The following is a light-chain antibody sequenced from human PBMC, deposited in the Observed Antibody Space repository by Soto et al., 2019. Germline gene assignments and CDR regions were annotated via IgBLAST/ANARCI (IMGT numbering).Light chain of an antibody. Sequence: DIQMTQSPSTLSASVGDRVTITCRASQSISSSLAWYQQRPGKAPNLLIYKASSLQTGVPSRFSGSGSGTEFTLTIISLQPDDSATYYCQEYSSYLSTFGQGTKLEIK. V-gene: IGKV1-5*03. CDR1: QSISSS. CDR2: KAS. J-gene: IGKJ2*01. CDR3: QEYSSYLST.